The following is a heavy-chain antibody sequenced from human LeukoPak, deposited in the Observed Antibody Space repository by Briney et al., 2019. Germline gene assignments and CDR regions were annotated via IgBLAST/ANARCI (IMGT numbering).Heavy chain of an antibody. V-gene: IGHV3-23*01. CDR3: AKDTRHSSWFQYYFDY. CDR1: GFTFKNYA. J-gene: IGHJ4*02. Sequence: HPGGSLRLSCAAPGFTFKNYAVNWVRQAPGKGLEWVSSISGSGGSTYYADSVKGRFTISRDNSKNTLYLQMNSLRAEDTAVYYCAKDTRHSSWFQYYFDYWGQGTLVTVSS. D-gene: IGHD6-13*01. CDR2: ISGSGGST.